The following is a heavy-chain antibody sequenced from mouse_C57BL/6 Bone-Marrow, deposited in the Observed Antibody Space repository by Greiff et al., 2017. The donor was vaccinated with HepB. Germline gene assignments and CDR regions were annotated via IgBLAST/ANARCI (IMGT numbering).Heavy chain of an antibody. Sequence: VQLQQSGAELVRPGASVKLSCTASGFNIKDDYMHWVKQRPEQGLEWIGWIDPENGDTEYASKFQGKATITADTSSNTAYLQLSSLTSEDTAVYYCAITTVVEGTRYFDVWGTVTTVTVSS. CDR2: IDPENGDT. CDR1: GFNIKDDY. CDR3: AITTVVEGTRYFDV. D-gene: IGHD1-1*01. V-gene: IGHV14-4*01. J-gene: IGHJ1*03.